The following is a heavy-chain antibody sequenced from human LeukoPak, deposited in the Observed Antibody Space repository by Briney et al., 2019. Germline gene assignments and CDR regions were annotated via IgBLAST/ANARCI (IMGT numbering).Heavy chain of an antibody. CDR2: IYYSGST. J-gene: IGHJ4*02. CDR3: ARHPRYCTSASCLVFYFDC. Sequence: SETLSLTCTVSGGSISSSSYYWGWIRQPPGKGLEWIGSIYYSGSTYYSPSLKSRVTISVDTSKNQFSLKVSSETAADTAVYYCARHPRYCTSASCLVFYFDCWGQGTLVTVSS. D-gene: IGHD2-2*01. V-gene: IGHV4-39*01. CDR1: GGSISSSSYY.